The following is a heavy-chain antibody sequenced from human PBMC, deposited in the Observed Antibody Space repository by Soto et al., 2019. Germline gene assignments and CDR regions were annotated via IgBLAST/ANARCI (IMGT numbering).Heavy chain of an antibody. V-gene: IGHV3-74*01. J-gene: IGHJ4*02. CDR1: GFTFSSYW. Sequence: PGGSLRLSCAASGFTFSSYWMHWARQAPGKGLVWVSRINGDGSTTTYADSVKGRFTISRDNAKNTLYLQMNRLRAEDTAVYYCVRVYTVSGDYWGQGTLVTVSS. CDR2: INGDGSTT. CDR3: VRVYTVSGDY. D-gene: IGHD6-19*01.